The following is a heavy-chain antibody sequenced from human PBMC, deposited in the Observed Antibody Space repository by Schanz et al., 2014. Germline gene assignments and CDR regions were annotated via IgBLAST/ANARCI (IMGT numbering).Heavy chain of an antibody. D-gene: IGHD6-13*01. V-gene: IGHV1-18*01. CDR1: GYTFTSYG. CDR3: ASSGAGYSSSWDFDY. J-gene: IGHJ4*02. CDR2: ISAYTNNT. Sequence: QVHLVQSGAEVKKPGASVKVSCKASGYTFTSYGISWVRQAPGQGLEWMGWISAYTNNTNYAQKVQGRVTMTTDTSTGTAYMELRSLRSDDTAVYYCASSGAGYSSSWDFDYWGQGTLVTVSS.